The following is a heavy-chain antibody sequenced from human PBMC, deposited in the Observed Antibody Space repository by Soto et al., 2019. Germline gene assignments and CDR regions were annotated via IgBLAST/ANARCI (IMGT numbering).Heavy chain of an antibody. V-gene: IGHV1-2*02. CDR2: IDPRSGGT. J-gene: IGHJ4*02. D-gene: IGHD3-10*01. Sequence: HVQLVQSGTEVTKPGAAVRVSCMVSGYPFTTYYIHWVRQAPGQGLEWMGWIDPRSGGTVYEQKFQGRVTMTRDTSISTVYRDLSGLTSDDTALYYCATDDYGIFPYWGQGSLVTVSS. CDR3: ATDDYGIFPY. CDR1: GYPFTTYY.